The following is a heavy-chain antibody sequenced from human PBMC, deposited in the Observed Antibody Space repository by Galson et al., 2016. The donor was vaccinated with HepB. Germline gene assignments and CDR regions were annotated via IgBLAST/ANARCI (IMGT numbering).Heavy chain of an antibody. Sequence: SLRLSCAASGFSFSDYYMTWIRQAPGKGLECLSYISSSSLTKSYADSVEGRFTISRDNGRKSLDLQMDSLRVEDTAVYYCARVEYSTDDNWYFDLWGRGTLVTVSS. CDR3: ARVEYSTDDNWYFDL. J-gene: IGHJ2*01. CDR1: GFSFSDYY. CDR2: ISSSSLTK. D-gene: IGHD6-13*01. V-gene: IGHV3-11*01.